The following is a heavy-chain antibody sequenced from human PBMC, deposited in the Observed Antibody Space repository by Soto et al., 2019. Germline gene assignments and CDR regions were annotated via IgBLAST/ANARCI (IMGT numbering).Heavy chain of an antibody. CDR3: ARDARRDGYNYHAFDI. V-gene: IGHV3-7*03. Sequence: GGSLRLSCASSGFTFSSYWMSWVRQAPGKGLEWVANIKQDGSEKYYVDSVKGRFTISRDNAKNSLYLQMNSLRAEDTAVYYCARDARRDGYNYHAFDIWGQGTMVTVSS. CDR2: IKQDGSEK. CDR1: GFTFSSYW. J-gene: IGHJ3*02. D-gene: IGHD5-12*01.